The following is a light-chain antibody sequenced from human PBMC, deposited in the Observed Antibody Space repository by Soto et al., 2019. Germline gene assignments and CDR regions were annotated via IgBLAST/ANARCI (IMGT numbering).Light chain of an antibody. CDR3: QQRFNWWT. J-gene: IGKJ1*01. Sequence: EIVLPQSPASLSLSPGEKATLSCRASQSVGRDLAWYQQKPGQAPRLLIYDASNRATGIPARFSGSGSGTDFTLAISSLEPEDFAFYYCQQRFNWWTFGQGTKV. CDR1: QSVGRD. CDR2: DAS. V-gene: IGKV3-11*01.